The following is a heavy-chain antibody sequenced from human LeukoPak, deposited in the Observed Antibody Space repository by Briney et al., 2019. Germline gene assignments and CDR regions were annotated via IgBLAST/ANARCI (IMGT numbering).Heavy chain of an antibody. CDR1: GFTFSNFW. D-gene: IGHD6-13*01. V-gene: IGHV3-74*01. CDR2: INSDGSST. CDR3: TRDSSKWYFDY. J-gene: IGHJ4*02. Sequence: PGGSLRLSCAASGFTFSNFWMHWVRQVPGKELVWVSRINSDGSSTSHADSVKGRFTISRDNAKNTVYLQMNSLRAEDTAVYYCTRDSSKWYFDYWGQGILVTVSS.